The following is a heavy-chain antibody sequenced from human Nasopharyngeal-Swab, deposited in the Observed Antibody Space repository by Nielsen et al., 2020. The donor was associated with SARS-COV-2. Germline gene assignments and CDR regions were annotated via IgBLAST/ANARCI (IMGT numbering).Heavy chain of an antibody. CDR2: INHSGST. V-gene: IGHV4-34*01. D-gene: IGHD1-7*01. J-gene: IGHJ5*02. Sequence: IRQPPGKGLEWIGEINHSGSTYYNPSLKSRVTISVDTSKNQFSLKLSSVTAADTAVYYCARVLELRSGWFDPWGQGTLVTVSS. CDR3: ARVLELRSGWFDP.